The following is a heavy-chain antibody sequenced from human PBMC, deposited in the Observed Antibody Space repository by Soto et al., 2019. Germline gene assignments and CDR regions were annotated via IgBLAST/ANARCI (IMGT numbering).Heavy chain of an antibody. CDR3: ARCITMLRGVISAHDY. CDR2: ISAYNGNT. V-gene: IGHV1-18*01. D-gene: IGHD3-10*01. J-gene: IGHJ4*02. CDR1: GYTFTSYG. Sequence: QVQLVQSGAEVKKPGASVKVSCKASGYTFTSYGISWVRQAPGQGLEWMGWISAYNGNTNYAQKLQGRVTMTTNTSTSTAYMELSSPRSDDTAVYYWARCITMLRGVISAHDYWGQGTLVTVSS.